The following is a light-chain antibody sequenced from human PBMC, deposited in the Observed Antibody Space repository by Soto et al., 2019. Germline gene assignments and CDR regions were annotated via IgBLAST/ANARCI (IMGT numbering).Light chain of an antibody. Sequence: ALTRAATLSGSPGQSITISCGGTTSNIWGYNVVSCYQLHSGKAPKVIVYEGIKRPSGVSDRFYCSTSGSTASLTISGLQAEDEAEYYCCSYVGATTYVFGSGTKVTVL. CDR1: TSNIWGYNV. J-gene: IGLJ1*01. CDR3: CSYVGATTYV. V-gene: IGLV2-23*01. CDR2: EGI.